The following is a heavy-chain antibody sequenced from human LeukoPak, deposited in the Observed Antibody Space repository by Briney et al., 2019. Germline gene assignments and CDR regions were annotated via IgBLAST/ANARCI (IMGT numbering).Heavy chain of an antibody. CDR1: GGSISSYY. D-gene: IGHD5-18*01. Sequence: SETLSLTCTVSGGSISSYYWSWIRQPPGEGLEWIGYTHYTGSTSVNPSLKSRVTISVDTSKNQFSLKLSSVTAADTAVYYCARDGYRGAGYFDYWGQGTLVTVSS. V-gene: IGHV4-59*01. J-gene: IGHJ4*02. CDR2: THYTGST. CDR3: ARDGYRGAGYFDY.